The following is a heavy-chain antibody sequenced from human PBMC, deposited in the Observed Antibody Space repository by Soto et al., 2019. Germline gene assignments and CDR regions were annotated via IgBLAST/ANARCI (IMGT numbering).Heavy chain of an antibody. CDR2: IYWDDDK. V-gene: IGHV2-5*02. J-gene: IGHJ5*02. CDR3: AHYVSSSPAGWCDP. Sequence: QITLKESGPTLVKPTQTLTLTCTFSGLSLSTSGEAVGWIRQPPGKALEWLALIYWDDDKRYNPTMKTRLTIAMDTTNNQVVLALTNMDPVDTATYYCAHYVSSSPAGWCDPWGQSILVTVSP. CDR1: GLSLSTSGEA. D-gene: IGHD3-10*02.